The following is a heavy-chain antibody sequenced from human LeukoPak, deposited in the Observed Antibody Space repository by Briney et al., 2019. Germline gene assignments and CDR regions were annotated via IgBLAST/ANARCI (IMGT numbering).Heavy chain of an antibody. CDR3: ARTGYYYDSSGYYSY. D-gene: IGHD3-22*01. J-gene: IGHJ4*02. CDR2: IYYSGST. V-gene: IGHV4-59*08. Sequence: SETLSLTCTVSGGSISSDYWSWIRQPPGKGLEWIGYIYYSGSTNYNPSLKSRVTISVDTSKNQFSLKLSSVTAADTAVYYCARTGYYYDSSGYYSYWGQGTLVTVSS. CDR1: GGSISSDY.